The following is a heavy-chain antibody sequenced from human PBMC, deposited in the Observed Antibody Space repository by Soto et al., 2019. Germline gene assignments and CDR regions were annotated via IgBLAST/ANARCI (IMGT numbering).Heavy chain of an antibody. D-gene: IGHD3-22*01. CDR3: ARSNSYDISGYYYDAFDI. V-gene: IGHV4-59*01. Sequence: SETLSLTCTVSGGSISSYYWSWIRQPPGKGLEWIGYIYYSGSTNYNPPLKSRVTISVDTSKNQFSLKLSSVTAADTAVYYCARSNSYDISGYYYDAFDIWGQGTMVT. CDR1: GGSISSYY. J-gene: IGHJ3*02. CDR2: IYYSGST.